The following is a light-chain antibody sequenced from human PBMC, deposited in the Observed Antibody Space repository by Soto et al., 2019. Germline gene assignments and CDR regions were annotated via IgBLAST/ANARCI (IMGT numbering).Light chain of an antibody. V-gene: IGKV1-9*01. CDR2: SAS. CDR3: QQLKGYQRA. J-gene: IGKJ4*01. CDR1: QGMSTY. Sequence: DIQLTQSPSFLSASVGDTVTITCRASQGMSTYLAWYQQKPGKVPKLLIRSASTLQSGVPPRFSGGGSGTEFTPTSCSHQADDAGTNYSQQLKGYQRAVGGGTNVENK.